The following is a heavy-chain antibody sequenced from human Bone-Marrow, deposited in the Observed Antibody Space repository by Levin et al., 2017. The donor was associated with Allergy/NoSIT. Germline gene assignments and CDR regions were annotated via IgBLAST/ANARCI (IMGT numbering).Heavy chain of an antibody. CDR3: ARRSAENCGGDCYSGIDY. CDR1: GFRFSMFG. CDR2: ISYDGSSQ. D-gene: IGHD2-21*02. J-gene: IGHJ4*02. Sequence: PGGSLRLSCVASGFRFSMFGMHWVRQAPGKGLEWVAVISYDGSSQYHADSVKGRFTISRDDSKNTLNLQINSLRADDTAVYYCARRSAENCGGDCYSGIDYWGQGTLVSVSS. V-gene: IGHV3-30*03.